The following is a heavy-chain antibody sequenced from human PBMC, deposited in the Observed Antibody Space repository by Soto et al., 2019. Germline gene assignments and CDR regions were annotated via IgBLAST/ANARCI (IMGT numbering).Heavy chain of an antibody. J-gene: IGHJ5*01. V-gene: IGHV2-5*02. CDR2: IYWDDDQ. CDR3: AHKRDVSRGFKS. CDR1: GFSFSINGVA. Sequence: QITLKESGPTLVKPTQTLTLTCTFSGFSFSINGVAVGWIRQPPGQALEWLALIYWDDDQRYNPSLKNRLTITKDPSRNPVVLTMTNMDPVDTATYYCAHKRDVSRGFKSWGQGTLVTVSS.